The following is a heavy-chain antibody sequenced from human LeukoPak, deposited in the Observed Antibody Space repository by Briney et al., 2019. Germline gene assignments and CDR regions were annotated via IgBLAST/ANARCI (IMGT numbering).Heavy chain of an antibody. Sequence: PGGSLRLSCAASGFTVSSNYMSWVRQPPGKGLEWVAVISFDGSNKYYADSVKGRLTISRDNSKNALYLQMNSLRAEDTAVYYCVKDGEVPNKFDYWGQGTLVTVSS. CDR2: ISFDGSNK. D-gene: IGHD3-3*01. V-gene: IGHV3-30*18. J-gene: IGHJ4*02. CDR3: VKDGEVPNKFDY. CDR1: GFTVSSNY.